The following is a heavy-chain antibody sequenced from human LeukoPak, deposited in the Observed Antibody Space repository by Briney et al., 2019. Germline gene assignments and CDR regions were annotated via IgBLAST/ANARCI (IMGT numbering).Heavy chain of an antibody. CDR2: IYYSGST. V-gene: IGHV4-59*04. D-gene: IGHD3-22*01. CDR3: AKAGARYSDSSGLYASDF. J-gene: IGHJ3*01. CDR1: GFIFRNYA. Sequence: GSLRLSCAASGFIFRNYAMSWVRQAPGKGLEWIGTIYYSGSTYYNPSLKSRVTMSVDTSRNQFSLKLGSVNDADTAVYYCAKAGARYSDSSGLYASDFWGQGTMVTVSS.